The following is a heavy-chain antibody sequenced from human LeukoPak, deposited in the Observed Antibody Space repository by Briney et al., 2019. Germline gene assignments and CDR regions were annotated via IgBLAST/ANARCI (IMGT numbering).Heavy chain of an antibody. CDR1: GGSFSGYY. CDR3: ARRWGSGNYYGSGSYLYYDYGMDV. CDR2: INHSGST. D-gene: IGHD3-10*01. Sequence: PSETLSLSCAVYGGSFSGYYWSWIRQPPGKGLEWIGEINHSGSTNYNPSLKSRVTISVDTSKNQFSLKLSSVTAADTAVYYCARRWGSGNYYGSGSYLYYDYGMDVWGQGTTVTVSS. V-gene: IGHV4-34*01. J-gene: IGHJ6*02.